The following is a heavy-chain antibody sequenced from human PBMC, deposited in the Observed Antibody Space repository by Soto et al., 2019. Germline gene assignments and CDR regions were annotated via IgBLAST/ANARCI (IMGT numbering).Heavy chain of an antibody. CDR3: AGDRITIFGVAPHDTYYYYGMDV. CDR1: GFTFSSYW. Sequence: PGGSLRLSCAASGFTFSSYWMSWVRQAPGKGLEWVANIKQDGSEKYYVDSVKGRFTISRDNAKNSLYLQMNSLRAEDTAVYYCAGDRITIFGVAPHDTYYYYGMDVWGQGTTVTVSS. V-gene: IGHV3-7*01. CDR2: IKQDGSEK. D-gene: IGHD3-3*01. J-gene: IGHJ6*02.